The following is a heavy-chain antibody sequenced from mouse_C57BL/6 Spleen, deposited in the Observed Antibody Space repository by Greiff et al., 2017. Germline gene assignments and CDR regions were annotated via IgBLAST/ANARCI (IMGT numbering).Heavy chain of an antibody. V-gene: IGHV3-6*01. Sequence: ESGPGLVKPSQSLSLTCSVTGYSITSGYYWNWIRQFPGNKLEWMGYISYDGSNNYNPSLKNRISITRDTSKNQFFLKLNSVTTEDTATYYCAREDYGKVYYFDYWGQGTTRTVSS. CDR2: ISYDGSN. D-gene: IGHD1-1*01. J-gene: IGHJ2*01. CDR3: AREDYGKVYYFDY. CDR1: GYSITSGYY.